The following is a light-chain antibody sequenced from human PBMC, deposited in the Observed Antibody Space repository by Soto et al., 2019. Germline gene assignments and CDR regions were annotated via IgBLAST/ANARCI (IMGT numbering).Light chain of an antibody. CDR3: QQSFSTLLS. V-gene: IGKV1-39*01. J-gene: IGKJ4*01. CDR1: QRISGY. CDR2: GAS. Sequence: DIQMTQSPSSLSASVGDRVTITCRASQRISGYLNWYQQKPGKAPKLLISGASTLQSGVPSRFSGRGSGTDFTLAISSLQPDDVAVYYCQQSFSTLLSFCGGTKVDIK.